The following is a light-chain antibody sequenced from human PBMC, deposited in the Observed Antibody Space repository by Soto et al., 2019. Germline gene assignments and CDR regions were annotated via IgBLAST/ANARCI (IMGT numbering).Light chain of an antibody. CDR1: SSNIGSNH. Sequence: QSVLTQPPSASGTPGQRVTISCSGSSSNIGSNHVYWYQQFPGMAPKLLMYRSDQRPTGVPDRFSGSKSGTSASLAISGLRSGDGGEYYCSARDDILSGVVFGGGTQLTVL. J-gene: IGLJ2*01. CDR3: SARDDILSGVV. V-gene: IGLV1-47*01. CDR2: RSD.